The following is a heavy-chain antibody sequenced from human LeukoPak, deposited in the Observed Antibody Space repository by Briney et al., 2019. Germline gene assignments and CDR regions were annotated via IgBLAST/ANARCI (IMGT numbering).Heavy chain of an antibody. V-gene: IGHV4-61*02. D-gene: IGHD3-10*01. CDR2: IYTSGSI. CDR1: GGSISSGSYY. Sequence: SQTLSLTCTVSGGSISSGSYYWSWIRQPAGKGLEWIGRIYTSGSINYNPSLKSRVTISVDTSKNQFSLKLSSVTAADTAVYYCARGSARSYYGSGSLIDYWGQGTLVTVSS. J-gene: IGHJ4*02. CDR3: ARGSARSYYGSGSLIDY.